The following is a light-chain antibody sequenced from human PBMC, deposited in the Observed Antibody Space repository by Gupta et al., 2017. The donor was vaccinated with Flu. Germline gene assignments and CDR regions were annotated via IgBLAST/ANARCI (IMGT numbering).Light chain of an antibody. Sequence: DIVLTQSPLSLAVTPGEPASISCRSSQSLLHSYGYNFLDWYVQKPGQSPQPLIYLSSKRASGVTDRFSGSGLGTDFTLKSSRVEAEDGGVYYFMQALQTHAFGGGTKVEI. CDR3: MQALQTHA. CDR1: QSLLHSYGYNF. CDR2: LSS. J-gene: IGKJ4*01. V-gene: IGKV2-28*01.